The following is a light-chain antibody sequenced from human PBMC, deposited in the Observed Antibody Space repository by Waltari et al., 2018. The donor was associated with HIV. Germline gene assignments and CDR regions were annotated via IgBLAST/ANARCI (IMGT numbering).Light chain of an antibody. V-gene: IGKV4-1*01. Sequence: DVVMTQSPDLLSGALDDRITLNSKSTQSIFFNSAKKNYLPWYQQTPGQPPKSVVYWASTLESGVPARFSGVGSGTDFTLTISGLQADDAATYFCQQYYMTPPAFGQGTKVEI. CDR3: QQYYMTPPA. J-gene: IGKJ1*01. CDR2: WAS. CDR1: QSIFFNSAKKNY.